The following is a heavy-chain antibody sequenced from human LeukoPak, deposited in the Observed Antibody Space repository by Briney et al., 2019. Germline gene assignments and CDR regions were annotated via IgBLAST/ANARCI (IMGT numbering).Heavy chain of an antibody. D-gene: IGHD5-24*01. V-gene: IGHV3-30*02. CDR1: GFTFSSYG. J-gene: IGHJ4*02. CDR2: IRYDGSNK. CDR3: AREAERWLQFPFDY. Sequence: AGGSLRLSCAASGFTFSSYGMHWVRQAPGKGLEWVAFIRYDGSNKYYADSVKGRFTISRDNSKNTLYLQMNSLRAEDTAVYYCAREAERWLQFPFDYWGQGTLVTVSS.